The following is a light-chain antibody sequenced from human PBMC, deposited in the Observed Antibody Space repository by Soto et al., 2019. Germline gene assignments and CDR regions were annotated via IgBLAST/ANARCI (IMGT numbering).Light chain of an antibody. J-gene: IGLJ1*01. CDR1: SSNVGRYKY. Sequence: QSALTQPRSVSGSPGQSVTISCTGTSSNVGRYKYVSWYQHHPGKAPKLMIYEVTMRPSGVPDRFSGSKSGNTASLTISGLQAEDEADYYCCSYAGTYTDVFGTGTKLTVL. V-gene: IGLV2-11*01. CDR3: CSYAGTYTDV. CDR2: EVT.